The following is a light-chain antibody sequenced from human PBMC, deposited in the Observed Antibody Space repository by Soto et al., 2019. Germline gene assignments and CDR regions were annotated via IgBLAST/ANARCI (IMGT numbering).Light chain of an antibody. CDR2: KAS. V-gene: IGKV1-5*03. J-gene: IGKJ4*01. CDR3: QRYNNWPLT. Sequence: DIQMTQSPSSLSASVGDRVTITCRASQSISSYLNWYQQKPGKAPKLLIYKASTLKSGVPSRFSGSGSGTEFTLTINSLQSEDFAVYYCQRYNNWPLTFGGGTKVDIK. CDR1: QSISSY.